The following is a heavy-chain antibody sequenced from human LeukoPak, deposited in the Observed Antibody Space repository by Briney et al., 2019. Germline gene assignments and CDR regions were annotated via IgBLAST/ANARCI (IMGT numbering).Heavy chain of an antibody. CDR1: GYTFTSYG. V-gene: IGHV1-18*01. D-gene: IGHD3-10*01. CDR2: ISAYNGNT. Sequence: GASVKVSCKASGYTFTSYGISWVRQAPGQGLEWMGWISAYNGNTNYAQKPQGRVTMTTDTSTSTAYMELRSLRSDDTAVYYCARDYYGSGSYFGYYYYYMDVWGKGTTVTVSS. CDR3: ARDYYGSGSYFGYYYYYMDV. J-gene: IGHJ6*03.